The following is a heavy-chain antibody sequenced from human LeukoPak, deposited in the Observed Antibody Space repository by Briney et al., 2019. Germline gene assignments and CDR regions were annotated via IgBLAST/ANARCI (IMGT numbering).Heavy chain of an antibody. CDR3: ARGSGNTAMVYSDY. D-gene: IGHD5-18*01. CDR2: IKQDGSEK. J-gene: IGHJ4*02. V-gene: IGHV3-7*01. CDR1: GFTFSSYW. Sequence: GGSLGLSCAASGFTFSSYWMSWVRQAPGKGLEWVANIKQDGSEKYYVDSVKGRFTISRDNAKNSLYLQMNSLRAEDTAVYYCARGSGNTAMVYSDYWGQGTLVTVSS.